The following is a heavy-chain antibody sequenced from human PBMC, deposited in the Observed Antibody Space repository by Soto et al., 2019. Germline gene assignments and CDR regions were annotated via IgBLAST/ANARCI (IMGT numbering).Heavy chain of an antibody. CDR2: ISASVSIT. CDR3: AKVRRYTYVGQIY. V-gene: IGHV3-23*01. Sequence: PGGSLRLSCSASGFTFSSYAMSWVRQAPGKGLEWVSAISASVSITYYADSVKGRFTISRDNSKNTLFLQMNSLRVEDTAVYYCAKVRRYTYVGQIYWGQGTLVTVSS. CDR1: GFTFSSYA. J-gene: IGHJ4*02. D-gene: IGHD3-10*02.